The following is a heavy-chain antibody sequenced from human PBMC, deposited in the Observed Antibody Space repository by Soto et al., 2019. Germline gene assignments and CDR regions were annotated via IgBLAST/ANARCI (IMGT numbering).Heavy chain of an antibody. CDR1: GFSFSKYN. Sequence: PGGSLRLSCAASGFSFSKYNINWVRQAPGKGPEWVANIKPDGSEQYYVDSVKGRFTISRDNANNSLYLQMNSLRAEDTAVYFCARGNWNYYYGFDVWGQGTTVTVSS. V-gene: IGHV3-7*01. J-gene: IGHJ6*02. CDR3: ARGNWNYYYGFDV. D-gene: IGHD1-20*01. CDR2: IKPDGSEQ.